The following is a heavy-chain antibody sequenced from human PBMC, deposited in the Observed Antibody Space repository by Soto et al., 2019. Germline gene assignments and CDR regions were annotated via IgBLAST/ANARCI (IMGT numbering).Heavy chain of an antibody. V-gene: IGHV3-72*01. CDR3: ARTTVTTYAMDV. CDR1: GFSFNDHY. J-gene: IGHJ6*02. Sequence: ESGGGLVQPGGSLRLSCAASGFSFNDHYMDWVRQVPGKGLEWVGRSRNKAYSYTTEYAASVRGRFIISRDDSGNSLYLQMNSLKTDDTAVYYCARTTVTTYAMDVWGQGTTVTVSS. D-gene: IGHD4-17*01. CDR2: SRNKAYSYTT.